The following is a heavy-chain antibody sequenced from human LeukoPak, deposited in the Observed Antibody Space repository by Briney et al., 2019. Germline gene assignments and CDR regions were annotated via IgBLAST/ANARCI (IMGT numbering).Heavy chain of an antibody. CDR1: GYTFTTYG. J-gene: IGHJ3*02. Sequence: ASVKVSCKASGYTFTTYGISWVREAPGQGLEWMGWISADNGNTNYAQKLQGRVTMTTDTSTSTAYMELRSLRSDDTAVYYCARAAYCSSTSCYGSDIWGQGTMVTVSS. D-gene: IGHD2-2*01. CDR3: ARAAYCSSTSCYGSDI. CDR2: ISADNGNT. V-gene: IGHV1-18*01.